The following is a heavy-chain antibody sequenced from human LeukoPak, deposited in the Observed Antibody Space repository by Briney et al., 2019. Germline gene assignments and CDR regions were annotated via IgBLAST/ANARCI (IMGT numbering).Heavy chain of an antibody. D-gene: IGHD3-10*01. CDR3: ARASGPFDY. Sequence: GGSLRLSCAASGFTFSSYALNWVRQAPGKGLEWVSTIDGSGKITKYADSVKGRFTISRDNSRNTLYLQMNSLRIEDTAVYYCARASGPFDYWGRGTLVTVSS. CDR1: GFTFSSYA. J-gene: IGHJ4*02. V-gene: IGHV3-23*05. CDR2: IDGSGKIT.